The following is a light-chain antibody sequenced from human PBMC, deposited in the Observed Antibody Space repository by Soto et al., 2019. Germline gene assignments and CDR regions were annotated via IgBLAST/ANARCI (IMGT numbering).Light chain of an antibody. CDR1: QSISTF. Sequence: DIQMTQSPSSLSASVGDRVTITCRTSQSISTFLNWYQQKPGKAPKLVIYETSSLQTGVPSRFSGSGSGTDFTLTVSSLQPEDFATYYCQQTFNTPYSFGQGTRLEI. V-gene: IGKV1-39*01. CDR2: ETS. J-gene: IGKJ2*03. CDR3: QQTFNTPYS.